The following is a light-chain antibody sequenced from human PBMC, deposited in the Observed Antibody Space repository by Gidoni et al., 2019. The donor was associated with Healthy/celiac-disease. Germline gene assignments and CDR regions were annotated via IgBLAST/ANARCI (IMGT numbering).Light chain of an antibody. CDR3: AAWEDSLNAWV. V-gene: IGLV1-44*01. Sequence: QSVLTQPPSASGTPGQRVTISCSGSSSNIGSNTVNWYQQLPGKAPKLLISSNTQRPSGVPDRFSGSKSGTSASLAISGLQSEDEADYYCAAWEDSLNAWVFGGGTKLTVL. CDR2: SNT. CDR1: SSNIGSNT. J-gene: IGLJ3*02.